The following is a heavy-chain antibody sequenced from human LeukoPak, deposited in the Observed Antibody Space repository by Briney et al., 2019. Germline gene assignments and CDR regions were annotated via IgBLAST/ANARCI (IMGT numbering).Heavy chain of an antibody. D-gene: IGHD3-22*01. CDR1: GFTFNNYG. J-gene: IGHJ4*02. V-gene: IGHV3-30*03. Sequence: PGGSLRLSCAASGFTFNNYGMHWVRQAPGKGLEWVAVIATDGRDKKYADSVKGRFTISRDNSKNTLYLQMNSLRAEDTAVYYCARNYYDSSGYYYPDYWGQGTLVTVSS. CDR3: ARNYYDSSGYYYPDY. CDR2: IATDGRDK.